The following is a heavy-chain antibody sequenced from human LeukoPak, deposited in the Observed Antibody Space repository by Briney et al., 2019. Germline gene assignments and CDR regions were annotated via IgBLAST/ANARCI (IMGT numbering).Heavy chain of an antibody. CDR3: AKGSGNGYGSGPFDY. J-gene: IGHJ4*02. Sequence: GGSLRLSCAASKFTFSNAWMSWVRQAPGKGLEWVSAISTDAGETHYADSVKGRFTISRDNSKNTVSLQMSSLRAEDTALYYCAKGSGNGYGSGPFDYWGQGTLVTVSS. D-gene: IGHD3-10*01. CDR1: KFTFSNAW. CDR2: ISTDAGET. V-gene: IGHV3-23*01.